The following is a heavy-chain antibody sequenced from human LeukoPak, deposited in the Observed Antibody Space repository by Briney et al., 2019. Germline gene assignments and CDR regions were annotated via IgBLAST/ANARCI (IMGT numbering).Heavy chain of an antibody. D-gene: IGHD6-13*01. J-gene: IGHJ4*02. V-gene: IGHV5-51*01. CDR2: IYPGDSDT. CDR1: GYSFTGYW. CDR3: ARQGSTSSWYKFDY. Sequence: KPGEPLKISCKGSGYSFTGYWIAWVRQMPGKGLEWMGIIYPGDSDTRYSPSFQGQVTISADKSISTAYLQWSSLEASDTAMYYCARQGSTSSWYKFDYWGQGTLVTVSS.